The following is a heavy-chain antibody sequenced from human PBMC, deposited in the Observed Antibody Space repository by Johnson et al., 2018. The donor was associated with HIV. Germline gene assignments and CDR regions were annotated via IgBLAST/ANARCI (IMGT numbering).Heavy chain of an antibody. V-gene: IGHV3-33*01. CDR1: GFTFSSYG. D-gene: IGHD2-8*02. Sequence: VQLVESGGGVVQPGRSLRLSCAASGFTFSSYGMHWVRQAPGKGLEWVAVIWYDGSNKYYADSVKGRFTISRDNSKNTLYVQMNSLRAEDTAVYYCTTDELSLLVVYADAFDIWGQWTMVTVSS. CDR2: IWYDGSNK. J-gene: IGHJ3*02. CDR3: TTDELSLLVVYADAFDI.